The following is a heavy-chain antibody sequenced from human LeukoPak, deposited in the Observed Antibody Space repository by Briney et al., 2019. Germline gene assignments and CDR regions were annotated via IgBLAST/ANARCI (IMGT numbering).Heavy chain of an antibody. J-gene: IGHJ6*02. D-gene: IGHD6-13*01. V-gene: IGHV3-74*01. CDR2: INSDGSST. Sequence: PGGSLRLSCAASGFTFSSYWMHWVRQAPGKGLVWVSRINSDGSSTSYADSVKGRFTISRDNAKNTLYLQMNSLRAEDTAVYYCARVSYSSSWYYYYYGMDVWGQGTTVTVSS. CDR1: GFTFSSYW. CDR3: ARVSYSSSWYYYYYGMDV.